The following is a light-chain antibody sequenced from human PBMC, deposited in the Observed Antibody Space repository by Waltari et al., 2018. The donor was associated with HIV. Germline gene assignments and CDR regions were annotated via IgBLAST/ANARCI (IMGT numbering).Light chain of an antibody. CDR2: SNN. V-gene: IGLV1-44*01. J-gene: IGLJ2*01. Sequence: QSVLTQSPSASGTPGQRVIISCSGSSSNIGSNSVNWYQQLPGTAPKLLIYSNNEQPSGVRDRFSGSKSGTSASLAISGLQSEDEADYHCAAWDDSLNGPVFGGGTKLTVL. CDR1: SSNIGSNS. CDR3: AAWDDSLNGPV.